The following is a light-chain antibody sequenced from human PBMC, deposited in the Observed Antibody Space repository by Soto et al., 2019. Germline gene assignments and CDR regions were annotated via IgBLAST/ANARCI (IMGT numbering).Light chain of an antibody. Sequence: ETVMTQSPATLSVSPGERATLSCWASQSVNSNLAWYQQKLGQAPRVLIYGASTRATGIPARFSGSGSGTEFILTLSSLQSEDFAVYFCQHYNTWPWTFGQGTKVEIK. CDR2: GAS. CDR3: QHYNTWPWT. V-gene: IGKV3-15*01. J-gene: IGKJ1*01. CDR1: QSVNSN.